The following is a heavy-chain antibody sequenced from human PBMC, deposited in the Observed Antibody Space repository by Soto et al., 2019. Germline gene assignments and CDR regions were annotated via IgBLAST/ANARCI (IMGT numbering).Heavy chain of an antibody. J-gene: IGHJ4*02. Sequence: GGSLRLSCAASGLPFSSYVMSWVRQAPGKGLEWVSGISGGGSNTFYADSVKGRFTISRDNSKNTLLLQMNSLGAEDTAVYYCAKDSNKYSSSLRGRYFDYWGQGIGVTVSS. CDR3: AKDSNKYSSSLRGRYFDY. CDR2: ISGGGSNT. V-gene: IGHV3-23*01. D-gene: IGHD4-4*01. CDR1: GLPFSSYV.